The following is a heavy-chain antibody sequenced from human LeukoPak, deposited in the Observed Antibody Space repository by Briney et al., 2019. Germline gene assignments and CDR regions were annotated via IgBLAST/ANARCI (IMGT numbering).Heavy chain of an antibody. D-gene: IGHD3-3*01. J-gene: IGHJ3*02. V-gene: IGHV4-31*03. CDR1: GGSISSGGYY. CDR3: ASAFWSGRTTDAFDI. Sequence: SQTLSLTCTVSGGSISSGGYYWSWLRQHPGKGLEWSAYIYYSGSTYYNPSLKRRVTISVDTSKNQFSLKLSSVTAADTAVYYCASAFWSGRTTDAFDIWGQGTMVTVSS. CDR2: IYYSGST.